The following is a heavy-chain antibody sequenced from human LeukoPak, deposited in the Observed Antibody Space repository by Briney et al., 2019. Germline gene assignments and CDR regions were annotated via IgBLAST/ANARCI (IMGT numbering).Heavy chain of an antibody. Sequence: ASVKVSCKASGYTFTSYGISWVRQAPGQGLEWMGWISAYNGNTNYAQKLQGRVTMTTDTSMSTAYMELRSLRSDDTAVYCCARDFRVIAAAGRCAFDIWGQGTMVTVSS. CDR3: ARDFRVIAAAGRCAFDI. V-gene: IGHV1-18*01. J-gene: IGHJ3*02. CDR2: ISAYNGNT. D-gene: IGHD6-13*01. CDR1: GYTFTSYG.